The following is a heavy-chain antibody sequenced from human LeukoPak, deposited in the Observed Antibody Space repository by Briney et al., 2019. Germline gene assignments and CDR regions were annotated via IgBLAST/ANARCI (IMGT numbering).Heavy chain of an antibody. CDR2: INPNSGGT. CDR1: GYTFTGYY. D-gene: IGHD6-19*01. CDR3: ARTPGYSSGWYGLSYGMDV. V-gene: IGHV1-2*02. J-gene: IGHJ6*02. Sequence: ASVKVSCKASGYTFTGYYMHWVRQAPGQGLEWMGWINPNSGGTNYAQKFQGRVTMTRDTSISTAYMELSRLRSDGTAVYYCARTPGYSSGWYGLSYGMDVWGQGTTVTVSS.